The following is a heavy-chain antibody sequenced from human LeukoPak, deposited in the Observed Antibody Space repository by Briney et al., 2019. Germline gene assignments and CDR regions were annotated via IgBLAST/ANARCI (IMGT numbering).Heavy chain of an antibody. V-gene: IGHV3-21*01. CDR1: GFTFSSYS. CDR2: ISSSSSYI. J-gene: IGHJ4*02. D-gene: IGHD4-11*01. CDR3: ARRNGNSNYVFDY. Sequence: PGGSLRLSCAASGFTFSSYSMNWVRQAPGKGLEWVSSISSSSSYIYYADSVKGRFTISRDNAKNSLYLQMNSLRAEDTAVYYCARRNGNSNYVFDYWGQGTLVTVSS.